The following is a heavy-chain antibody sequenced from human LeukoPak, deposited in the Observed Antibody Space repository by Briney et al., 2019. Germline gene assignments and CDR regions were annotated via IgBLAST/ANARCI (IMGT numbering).Heavy chain of an antibody. CDR2: IYYSGST. J-gene: IGHJ4*02. CDR3: ATLYDILTGPPFDY. CDR1: GGSISSSSYY. D-gene: IGHD3-9*01. V-gene: IGHV4-39*07. Sequence: SETLSLTCTVSGGSISSSSYYWGWIRQPPGKGLEWIGSIYYSGSTNYNPSLKSRVTISVDTSKNQFSLKLSSVTAADTAVYYCATLYDILTGPPFDYWGQGTLVTVSS.